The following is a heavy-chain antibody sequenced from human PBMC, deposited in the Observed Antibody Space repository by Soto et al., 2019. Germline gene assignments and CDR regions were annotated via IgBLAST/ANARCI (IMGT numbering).Heavy chain of an antibody. Sequence: QLQLQESGPGLVKPSETLSLTCSVSGDSISSSSYYWGWIRQPPGKGLEWIGTLNYSGSTYYNPSLTSRVTISEDTSKNQFSLKVSSVTAADTAVYYCASLYGDYVPYWGQGILVSVSS. D-gene: IGHD4-17*01. V-gene: IGHV4-39*01. CDR1: GDSISSSSYY. J-gene: IGHJ4*02. CDR2: LNYSGST. CDR3: ASLYGDYVPY.